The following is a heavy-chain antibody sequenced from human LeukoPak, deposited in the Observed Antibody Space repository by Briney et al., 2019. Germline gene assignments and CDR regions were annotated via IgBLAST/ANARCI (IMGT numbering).Heavy chain of an antibody. J-gene: IGHJ4*02. CDR3: ALEWELGKVGY. CDR2: IYYSGST. D-gene: IGHD1-26*01. CDR1: GGSLSSYY. Sequence: SETLSLTCTVSGGSLSSYYWSWIRQPPGKGLESIGYIYYSGSTNYNPSLKSRVTISVDTSKNQFSLKLSSVTALDTAVYYCALEWELGKVGYWGQGTLVTVSS. V-gene: IGHV4-59*01.